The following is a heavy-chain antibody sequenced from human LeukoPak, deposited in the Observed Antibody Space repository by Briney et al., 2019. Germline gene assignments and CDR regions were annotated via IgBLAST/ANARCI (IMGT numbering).Heavy chain of an antibody. Sequence: SETLSHTCAVSGGSISSGGYSWSWIRQPPGKGLEWIGYIYHSGSTYYNPSLKSRVTISVDRSKNQFSLKLSSVTAADTAVYYCAAGGTTVTDFDYWGQGTLVTVSS. J-gene: IGHJ4*02. D-gene: IGHD4-17*01. CDR2: IYHSGST. V-gene: IGHV4-30-2*01. CDR1: GGSISSGGYS. CDR3: AAGGTTVTDFDY.